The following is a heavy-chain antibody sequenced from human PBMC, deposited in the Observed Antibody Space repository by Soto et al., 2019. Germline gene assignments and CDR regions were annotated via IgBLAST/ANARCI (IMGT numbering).Heavy chain of an antibody. CDR2: IWYDGSNK. Sequence: GGSLRLSCAASGFTFSSYGMHWVRQAPGKGQEWVAVIWYDGSNKYYADSVKGRFTISRDNSKNTLYLQMNSLRAEDTAVYYCARDFGDSSGYQTYYYYYGMDVWGQGTTVTVSS. V-gene: IGHV3-33*01. D-gene: IGHD3-22*01. J-gene: IGHJ6*02. CDR1: GFTFSSYG. CDR3: ARDFGDSSGYQTYYYYYGMDV.